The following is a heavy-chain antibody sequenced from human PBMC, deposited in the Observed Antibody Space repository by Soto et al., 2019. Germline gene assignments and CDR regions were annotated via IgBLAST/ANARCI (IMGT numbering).Heavy chain of an antibody. D-gene: IGHD4-4*01. V-gene: IGHV3-33*01. CDR2: IWYDGSNK. Sequence: QVQLVESGGGVVQPGRSLRLSCAASGFTFSSYGMHWVRQAPGKGLEWVAVIWYDGSNKYYADSVKGRFTISRDNSKNTLYLQMNSLRAEDTAVYYCAREGQMTTVTIFDYWGQGTLVTVSS. CDR1: GFTFSSYG. J-gene: IGHJ4*02. CDR3: AREGQMTTVTIFDY.